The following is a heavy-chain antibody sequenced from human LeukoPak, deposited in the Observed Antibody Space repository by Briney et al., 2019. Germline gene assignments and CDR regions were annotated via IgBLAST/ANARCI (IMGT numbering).Heavy chain of an antibody. Sequence: SETLSLTCTVSNGSISSDYWTWIRQPPGKGLEWIGYIYYSGSTYYNPSLKSRVIISVDTSKNQFSLKLSSVTAADTAVYYCARAGNGGDYNYGMDVWGQGTTVTVSS. CDR3: ARAGNGGDYNYGMDV. J-gene: IGHJ6*02. V-gene: IGHV4-59*06. CDR1: NGSISSDY. CDR2: IYYSGST. D-gene: IGHD2-8*01.